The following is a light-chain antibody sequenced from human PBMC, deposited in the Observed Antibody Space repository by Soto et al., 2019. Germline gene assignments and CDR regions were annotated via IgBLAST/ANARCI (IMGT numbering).Light chain of an antibody. V-gene: IGKV3D-15*01. CDR1: QTISSQY. J-gene: IGKJ2*01. CDR3: QQYNNWPPYT. CDR2: GTS. Sequence: EIVLTQSPGTLSVSPGERATLSCRSSQTISSQYLAWYQQKHGQAPSLLIYGTSSRATGTPARFSGSGSGTEFTLTISSLQSEDFAVYYCQQYNNWPPYTFGQGTKLEIK.